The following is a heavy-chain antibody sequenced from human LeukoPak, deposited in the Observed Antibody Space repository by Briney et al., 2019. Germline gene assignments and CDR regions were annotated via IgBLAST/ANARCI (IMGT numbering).Heavy chain of an antibody. J-gene: IGHJ6*03. CDR3: ARGVATVTPRSYYYYMDV. CDR1: GGSFSGYY. D-gene: IGHD4-11*01. V-gene: IGHV4-34*01. Sequence: SETLSLTCAVYGGSFSGYYWSWIRQPPGKGLEWIGEINHSGSTNYNPSLKSRVTISVDTSKNQFSLKLSSVTAADTAVYYCARGVATVTPRSYYYYMDVWGKGTTVTVSS. CDR2: INHSGST.